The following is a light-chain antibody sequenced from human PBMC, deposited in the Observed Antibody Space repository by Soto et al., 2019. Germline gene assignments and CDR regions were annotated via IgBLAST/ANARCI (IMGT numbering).Light chain of an antibody. CDR3: QTWGTGIRA. V-gene: IGLV4-69*01. J-gene: IGLJ1*01. Sequence: QLVLTQSPSASASLGASVKLTCTLSSGHSNYAIAWHQQQPEKGPRYLMKLNSDGSHRKGDGIPDRFSGSSSGAERYLTISRLQSEDEADYYCQTWGTGIRAFGTGTKVTVL. CDR1: SGHSNYA. CDR2: LNSDGSH.